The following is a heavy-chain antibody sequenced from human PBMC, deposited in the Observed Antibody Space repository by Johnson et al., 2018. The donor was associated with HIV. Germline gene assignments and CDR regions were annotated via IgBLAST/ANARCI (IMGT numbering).Heavy chain of an antibody. CDR1: GFTFSRYW. CDR3: ARGTLAAFDI. Sequence: VKLVESGGGLVQPGGSLRLSCAASGFTFSRYWMSWVRQAPGKGLEWVANIKQDGSEKYYVDSVKGRFTISRGNAKNSVYLQMNSLRAEDTAVYYCARGTLAAFDIWGQGTMVTVSS. J-gene: IGHJ3*02. D-gene: IGHD2-2*01. V-gene: IGHV3-7*05. CDR2: IKQDGSEK.